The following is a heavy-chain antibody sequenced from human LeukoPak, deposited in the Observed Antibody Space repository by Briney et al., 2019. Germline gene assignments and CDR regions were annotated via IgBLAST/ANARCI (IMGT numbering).Heavy chain of an antibody. CDR3: ARDGPHDYGDLDY. Sequence: GGSLRLSCAASGFTFSSYGMHWVRQAPGKGLEGVAVIWYDGSNKYYADSVKGRFTISRDNSKNTLYLQMNSLRAEDTAVYYCARDGPHDYGDLDYWGQGTLVTVSS. CDR1: GFTFSSYG. D-gene: IGHD4-17*01. CDR2: IWYDGSNK. V-gene: IGHV3-33*01. J-gene: IGHJ4*02.